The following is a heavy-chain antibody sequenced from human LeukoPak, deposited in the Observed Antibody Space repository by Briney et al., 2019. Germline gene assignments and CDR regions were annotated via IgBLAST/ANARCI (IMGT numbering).Heavy chain of an antibody. Sequence: TGGSLRLSCAASGFTLSSYAMSWVRQAPGKGLEWVAVISYDGSNKYYADSVKGRFTISRDNSKNTLYLQMNSLRAEDTAVYYCASSRDGYSKVFDYRGQGTLVTVSS. CDR2: ISYDGSNK. CDR3: ASSRDGYSKVFDY. J-gene: IGHJ4*02. V-gene: IGHV3-30*04. CDR1: GFTLSSYA. D-gene: IGHD5-24*01.